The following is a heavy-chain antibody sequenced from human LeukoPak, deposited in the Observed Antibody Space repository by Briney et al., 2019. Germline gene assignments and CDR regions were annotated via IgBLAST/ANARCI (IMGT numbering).Heavy chain of an antibody. J-gene: IGHJ6*04. CDR1: GFTFSNYW. D-gene: IGHD3-3*01. Sequence: GGSLRLSCAASGFTFSNYWMHWVRQAPGKGLVWVSRINSDGSITNYADSVKGRFTISRDNAKNTLDLQMNSLRAEDMAVNYCVGRRSGYGMDVWGKGTTVTISS. CDR3: VGRRSGYGMDV. V-gene: IGHV3-74*01. CDR2: INSDGSIT.